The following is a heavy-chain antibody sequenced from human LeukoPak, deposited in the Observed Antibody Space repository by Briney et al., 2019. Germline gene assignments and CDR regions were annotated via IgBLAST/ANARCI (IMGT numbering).Heavy chain of an antibody. Sequence: PSETLSLTCTVSGGSISSHYWSWIRQPTGKGLEWIGYIYYSGSTNYNPSLKSRVTISVDTSKNQFSLKLSSVTAADTAVYYCARGIEGAGFDYWGQGTLVTVSS. J-gene: IGHJ4*02. CDR1: GGSISSHY. V-gene: IGHV4-59*11. CDR2: IYYSGST. D-gene: IGHD1-26*01. CDR3: ARGIEGAGFDY.